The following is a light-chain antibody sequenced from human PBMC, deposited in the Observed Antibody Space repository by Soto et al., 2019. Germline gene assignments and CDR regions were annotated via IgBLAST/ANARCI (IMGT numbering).Light chain of an antibody. CDR1: SSDVGGYNY. V-gene: IGLV2-8*01. Sequence: QSALTQPPSASGSPGQSVTISCTGTSSDVGGYNYVSWYQQHPGKAPKLMIYEVSKRPSGVPDRFSGSKSGNTASLTVSGLQAEDEADYYWSSYAGSNNFYVFGTGTKLTVL. CDR2: EVS. CDR3: SSYAGSNNFYV. J-gene: IGLJ1*01.